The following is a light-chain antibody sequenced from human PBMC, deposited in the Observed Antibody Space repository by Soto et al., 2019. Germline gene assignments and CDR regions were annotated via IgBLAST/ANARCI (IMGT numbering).Light chain of an antibody. CDR3: SSYTSSSTPYV. V-gene: IGLV2-14*01. J-gene: IGLJ1*01. Sequence: QSALTQPAPVPGSPGQSITISCTGTSSDVGGYNYVSWYQQHPVKAPKLMIYDVTNRPSGVSDRFSGSKSGNTASLTTSGLQAGDEADYYCSSYTSSSTPYVFGTGTKVTVL. CDR2: DVT. CDR1: SSDVGGYNY.